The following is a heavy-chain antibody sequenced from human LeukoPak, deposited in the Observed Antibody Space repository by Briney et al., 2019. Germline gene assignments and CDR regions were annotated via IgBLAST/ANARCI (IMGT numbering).Heavy chain of an antibody. J-gene: IGHJ4*02. D-gene: IGHD3-10*01. V-gene: IGHV4-39*02. CDR2: IYYGGST. CDR3: ARGPWFGEPFMFDY. Sequence: SETLSLTCNVSGDSVSTNGYYWGWIRQPPGKGLEWIGSIYYGGSTYSNPSFSRRITISVDTSKNHFSLKLTSVTAADTAVYYCARGPWFGEPFMFDYRGQGTLVTVSS. CDR1: GDSVSTNGYY.